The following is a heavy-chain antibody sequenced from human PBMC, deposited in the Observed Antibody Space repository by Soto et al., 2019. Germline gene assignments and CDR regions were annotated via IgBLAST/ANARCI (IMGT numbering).Heavy chain of an antibody. Sequence: PSETLSLTCAVYGGSFSGYYWSWIRRPPGKGLEWIGEINHSGSTNYNPSLKSRVTISVDTSKNQFSLKLSSVTAADTAVYYCARGKKGRDYDILTGYWNYYYMDVWGKGTTVTVSS. V-gene: IGHV4-34*01. J-gene: IGHJ6*03. CDR3: ARGKKGRDYDILTGYWNYYYMDV. CDR1: GGSFSGYY. CDR2: INHSGST. D-gene: IGHD3-9*01.